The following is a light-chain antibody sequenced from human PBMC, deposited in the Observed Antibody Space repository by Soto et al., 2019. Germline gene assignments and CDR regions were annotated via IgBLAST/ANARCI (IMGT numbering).Light chain of an antibody. CDR2: GAS. Sequence: EIVMTQSPATLSVSPGERATLSCRASQSIGSNLAWSQQKPGQAPRLLIYGASSRATGIPDRFSGSGSGTDFTLTISRLEPEDFAVYYCQQYGTSPFTFGQGTKVDIK. J-gene: IGKJ2*01. CDR1: QSIGSN. CDR3: QQYGTSPFT. V-gene: IGKV3-20*01.